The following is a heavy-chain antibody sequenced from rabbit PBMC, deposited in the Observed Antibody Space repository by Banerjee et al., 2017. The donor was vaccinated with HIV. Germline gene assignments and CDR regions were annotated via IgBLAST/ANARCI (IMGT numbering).Heavy chain of an antibody. V-gene: IGHV1S45*01. J-gene: IGHJ4*01. CDR3: ARDMAYVDYGDYLPYYFYL. Sequence: QEQLVESGGDLVKPGASLTLTCTASGADFSSGYWICWVRQAPGKGLEWIGCIAGGSSGSTHYASWAKGRFTISKTSSTTVTLRTTSLTAADTATYFCARDMAYVDYGDYLPYYFYLWGQGTLVT. CDR2: IAGGSSGST. CDR1: GADFSSGYW. D-gene: IGHD2-1*01.